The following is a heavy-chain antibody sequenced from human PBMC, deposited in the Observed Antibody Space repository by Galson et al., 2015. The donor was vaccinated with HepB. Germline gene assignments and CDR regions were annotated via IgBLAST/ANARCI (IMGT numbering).Heavy chain of an antibody. CDR2: ISSSGGTI. Sequence: PLRLSCAASGFTFNSYEMNWVRQAPGKGLEWVSYISSSGGTIYYADSVKGRFTISRDNAKSLYLQMNSLTAEDTAVYYCARSKSPSSPSDNWGQGTLVTVSS. J-gene: IGHJ4*02. D-gene: IGHD6-13*01. CDR1: GFTFNSYE. V-gene: IGHV3-48*03. CDR3: ARSKSPSSPSDN.